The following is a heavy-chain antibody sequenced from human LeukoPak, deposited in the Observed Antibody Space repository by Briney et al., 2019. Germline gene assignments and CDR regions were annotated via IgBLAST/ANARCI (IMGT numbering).Heavy chain of an antibody. CDR2: INHSGST. V-gene: IGHV4-34*01. J-gene: IGHJ4*02. D-gene: IGHD3-9*01. CDR1: GVSFSGYY. Sequence: SETLSLTCAVYGVSFSGYYWSWIRQPPGKGLEWIGEINHSGSTNYNPSLKSRVTISVDTSKNQFSLKLSSVTAADTAVYYCARRNYDILTGYSQTLDYWGQGTLVTVSS. CDR3: ARRNYDILTGYSQTLDY.